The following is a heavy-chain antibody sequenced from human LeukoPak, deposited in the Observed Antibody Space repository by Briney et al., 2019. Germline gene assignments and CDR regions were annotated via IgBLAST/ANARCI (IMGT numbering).Heavy chain of an antibody. CDR2: ISSSGTTI. D-gene: IGHD3-22*01. CDR3: VRDWGYDSSGYWQKYFDT. Sequence: GGSLRLSCAASGFTFSSYEMNWVRQAPGKGLEWVADISSSGTTIHYADSLKGRFTISRDNAKNTLYLQMNSLRAEDTAVYYCVRDWGYDSSGYWQKYFDTWGQGTLVTVSS. V-gene: IGHV3-48*03. CDR1: GFTFSSYE. J-gene: IGHJ4*02.